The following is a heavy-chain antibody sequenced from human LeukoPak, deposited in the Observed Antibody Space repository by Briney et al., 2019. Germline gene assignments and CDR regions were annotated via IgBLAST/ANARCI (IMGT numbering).Heavy chain of an antibody. D-gene: IGHD5-18*01. CDR1: GYTFTGYY. J-gene: IGHJ4*02. CDR2: INPNSGGT. V-gene: IGHV1-2*02. Sequence: APVKVSCKASGYTFTGYYMHWVRQAPGQGLEWMGWINPNSGGTNYAQKFQGRVTMTRDTSISTAYMELSRLRSDDTAVYYCARDPGSYGLYYFDYWGQGTLVTVSS. CDR3: ARDPGSYGLYYFDY.